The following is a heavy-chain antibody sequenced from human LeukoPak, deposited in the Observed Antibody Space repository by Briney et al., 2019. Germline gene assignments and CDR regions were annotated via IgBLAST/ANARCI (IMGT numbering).Heavy chain of an antibody. Sequence: GGSLRLSCAASGFTVSSNYMSWVRQAPGKGLEWVSVIYSGGSTYYADSVKGRFTISRDNSKNTLYLQMNSLRAEDTAVYYCAKAGLVGGLITEFDYWGQGTLVTVSS. CDR1: GFTVSSNY. J-gene: IGHJ4*02. V-gene: IGHV3-66*01. CDR3: AKAGLVGGLITEFDY. D-gene: IGHD1-26*01. CDR2: IYSGGST.